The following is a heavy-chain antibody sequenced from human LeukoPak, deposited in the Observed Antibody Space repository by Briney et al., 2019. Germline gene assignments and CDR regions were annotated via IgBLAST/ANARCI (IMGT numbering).Heavy chain of an antibody. D-gene: IGHD2-2*01. CDR2: IIPIFGTA. V-gene: IGHV1-69*06. CDR3: AREALYCGSTSCYHESFKAFDI. CDR1: GGTFSSYA. J-gene: IGHJ3*02. Sequence: SVKVSCKASGGTFSSYAISWVRQAPGQGLEWMGGIIPIFGTANYAQKFQGRVTITADKSTSTAYMELSSLRSEDTAVYYCAREALYCGSTSCYHESFKAFDIWGQGTMVTVSS.